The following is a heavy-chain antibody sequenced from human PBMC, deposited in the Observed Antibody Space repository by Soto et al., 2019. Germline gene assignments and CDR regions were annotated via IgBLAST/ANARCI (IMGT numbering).Heavy chain of an antibody. J-gene: IGHJ6*03. CDR2: IYYSGST. CDR3: ARSLLWFGELLDYYYYMDV. Sequence: SETLSLTCTVSGGSISSSSYYWGWIRQPPGKGLEWIGSIYYSGSTYYNPSLKSRVTISVDTSKNQFSLKLSSVTAADTAVYYCARSLLWFGELLDYYYYMDVWGQGTKVTVSS. CDR1: GGSISSSSYY. D-gene: IGHD3-10*01. V-gene: IGHV4-39*01.